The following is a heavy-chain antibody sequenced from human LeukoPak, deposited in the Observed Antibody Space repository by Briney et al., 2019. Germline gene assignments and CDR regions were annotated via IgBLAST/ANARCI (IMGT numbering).Heavy chain of an antibody. CDR2: LRYDGSEE. Sequence: PGGSLRLSCGGSGFSFDNYGMYWVRQSPGKGLEWVAFLRYDGSEEQYADSVKGRFTISRDNSQDTLFLQMNSLRPDDTAVYYCAKAYSRWALTLTNDAFDFWGQGTMVRVSS. CDR3: AKAYSRWALTLTNDAFDF. V-gene: IGHV3-30*02. CDR1: GFSFDNYG. D-gene: IGHD3-22*01. J-gene: IGHJ3*01.